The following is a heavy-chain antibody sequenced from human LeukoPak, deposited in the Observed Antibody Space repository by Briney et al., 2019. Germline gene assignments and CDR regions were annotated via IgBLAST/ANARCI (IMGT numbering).Heavy chain of an antibody. Sequence: SQTLSLTCAISGDSVSSNSVAWNWIRQSPSRGLEWLGRTYYRSKWYDDYAVSVKSRISINPDTSMNQFSLQLNSVTPEDTAVYYCARGRVGALGDWGQGTLVTVSS. J-gene: IGHJ4*02. D-gene: IGHD1-26*01. CDR1: GDSVSSNSVA. V-gene: IGHV6-1*01. CDR3: ARGRVGALGD. CDR2: TYYRSKWYD.